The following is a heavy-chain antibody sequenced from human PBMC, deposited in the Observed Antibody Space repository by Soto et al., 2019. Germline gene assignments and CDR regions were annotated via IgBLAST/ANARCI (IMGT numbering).Heavy chain of an antibody. CDR2: VYYSGTT. V-gene: IGHV4-61*08. D-gene: IGHD4-17*01. CDR3: ARDVIAPHHYVDP. J-gene: IGHJ5*02. Sequence: PDTLSLTCTVSGGSIDSGDYYWSWIRQPPGKGLEWIGYVYYSGTTNYNPFLKSRVTLSLDKSKNQFSLKMNSVTAADTAVYYGARDVIAPHHYVDPWGKGTLLTVS. CDR1: GGSIDSGDYY.